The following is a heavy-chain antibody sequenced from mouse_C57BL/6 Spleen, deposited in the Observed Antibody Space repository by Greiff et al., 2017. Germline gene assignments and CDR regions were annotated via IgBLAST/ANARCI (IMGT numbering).Heavy chain of an antibody. CDR2: IDPEDGDT. CDR3: ARDSSGYRFAY. CDR1: GFNITDYY. V-gene: IGHV14-2*01. J-gene: IGHJ3*01. D-gene: IGHD3-2*02. Sequence: VQLKQSGAELVKPGASVKLSCTASGFNITDYYMHWVKQRTEQGLEWIGRIDPEDGDTKYAPKFQGKATITADTSSNTAYLQRSSLTSEDTAVYYCARDSSGYRFAYWGQGTLVTVSA.